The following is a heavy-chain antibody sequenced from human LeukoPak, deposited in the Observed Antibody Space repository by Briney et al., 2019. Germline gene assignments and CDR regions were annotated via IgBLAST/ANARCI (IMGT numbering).Heavy chain of an antibody. CDR3: ALKSGGNSSWYYYYYGMDV. CDR2: IIPIFGTA. J-gene: IGHJ6*02. CDR1: GGTFSSYA. D-gene: IGHD6-13*01. Sequence: SVKVSCKASGGTFSSYAISWVRQAPGHGLEWMGGIIPIFGTANYAQKFQGRVTITADESTSTAYMELSSLRSEDTAVYYCALKSGGNSSWYYYYYGMDVWGQGTTVTVSS. V-gene: IGHV1-69*01.